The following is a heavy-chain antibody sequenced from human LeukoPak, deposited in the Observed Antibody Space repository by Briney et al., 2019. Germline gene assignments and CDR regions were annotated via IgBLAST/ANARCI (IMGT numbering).Heavy chain of an antibody. J-gene: IGHJ6*02. CDR1: GFTFSSYA. V-gene: IGHV3-23*01. D-gene: IGHD6-13*01. CDR2: ISGSGGST. Sequence: GGSLRLSCAASGFTFSSYAMSWVRQAPGKGLEWVSAISGSGGSTYYADSVKGRFTISRDNSKNTLYLQMNSLRAEDTALYYCAKDMGLGGGQQLVGGDYYYYYGMDVWGQGTTVTVSS. CDR3: AKDMGLGGGQQLVGGDYYYYYGMDV.